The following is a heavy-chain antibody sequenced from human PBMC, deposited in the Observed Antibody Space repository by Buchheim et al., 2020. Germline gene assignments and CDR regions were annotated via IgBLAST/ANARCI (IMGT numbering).Heavy chain of an antibody. J-gene: IGHJ4*02. CDR3: ARDEI. Sequence: EVQLVESGGGLVQPGGSLRLSCAASGFSFSTKRMSWVRQAPGRGLEWVANIVPDGTEKYYVDSVKGRFTISRDNTEDSLYLQMSGLRFEDTAVYYCARDEIWGQGTL. CDR1: GFSFSTKR. CDR2: IVPDGTEK. V-gene: IGHV3-7*01.